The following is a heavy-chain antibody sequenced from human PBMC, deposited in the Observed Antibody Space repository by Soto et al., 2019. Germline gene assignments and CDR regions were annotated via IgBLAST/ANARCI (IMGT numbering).Heavy chain of an antibody. J-gene: IGHJ6*02. CDR2: INPSGGST. V-gene: IGHV1-46*01. CDR3: AREISDSRLDV. D-gene: IGHD2-21*01. CDR1: GYSFTNYY. Sequence: QVQLVQSGAEVKKPGASVKVSCKASGYSFTNYYMHWVRQAPGQGLEWMGIINPSGGSTSYAQKFQGRVTMTRDTSTSTVYMELSSLRSEDTAVYYCAREISDSRLDVWGLGSTVIVSS.